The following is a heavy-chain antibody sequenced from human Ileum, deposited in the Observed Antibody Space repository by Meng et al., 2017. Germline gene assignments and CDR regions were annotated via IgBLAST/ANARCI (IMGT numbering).Heavy chain of an antibody. CDR2: IYHSGSP. CDR1: GCSHRSSNE. J-gene: IGHJ5*01. CDR3: ARVVGGPASMSGWFDP. V-gene: IGHV4-4*02. D-gene: IGHD2-2*01. Sequence: WGTDLGRPWGALSPPSADSGCSHRSSNEWTWVRQAPGKGLEWIGEIYHSGSPNYNPSLKSRVTISVDKSQNQFSLKLNSVTAADTAVYYCARVVGGPASMSGWFDPWGQGTLVTVSS.